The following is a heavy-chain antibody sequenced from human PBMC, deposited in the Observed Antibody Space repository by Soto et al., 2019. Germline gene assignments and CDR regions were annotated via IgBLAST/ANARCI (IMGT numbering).Heavy chain of an antibody. CDR1: GGTFSSYA. D-gene: IGHD3-10*01. CDR2: IIPILGIA. V-gene: IGHV1-69*10. J-gene: IGHJ6*02. Sequence: ASVKVSCKASGGTFSSYAISWVRQAPGQGLEWMGGIIPILGIANYAQKFQGRVTITADKSTSTAYMELSSLRSEDTAVYYCASKYGSGSYYNDYYGMDVWGQGTTVTVSS. CDR3: ASKYGSGSYYNDYYGMDV.